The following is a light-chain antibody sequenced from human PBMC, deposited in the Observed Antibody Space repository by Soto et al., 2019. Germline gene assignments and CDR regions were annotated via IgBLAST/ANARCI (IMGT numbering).Light chain of an antibody. V-gene: IGKV1-39*01. CDR1: QALSNY. Sequence: DIQLPQSPSVLSASVGDTVTITCRASQALSNYLAWYQQKPGKAPEFLIYAASSLQSGVPSRFSGSGSGTDFTLTINSLQPEDFATYYCQQSYSRPWTFGQGTKVDI. J-gene: IGKJ1*01. CDR3: QQSYSRPWT. CDR2: AAS.